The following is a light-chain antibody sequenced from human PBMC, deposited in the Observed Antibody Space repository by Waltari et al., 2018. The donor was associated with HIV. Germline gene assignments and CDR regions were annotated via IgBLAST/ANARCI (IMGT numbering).Light chain of an antibody. CDR3: SSYTSSSTWV. Sequence: QSALTQPASVSGSPGQSITISCTGPSSAFGGYHYVSWYQQHPGKAPKLMIYEVSNRPSGVSNRFSGSKSGNTASLTISGLQAEDEADYYCSSYTSSSTWVFGGGTKLTVL. J-gene: IGLJ3*02. CDR2: EVS. CDR1: SSAFGGYHY. V-gene: IGLV2-14*01.